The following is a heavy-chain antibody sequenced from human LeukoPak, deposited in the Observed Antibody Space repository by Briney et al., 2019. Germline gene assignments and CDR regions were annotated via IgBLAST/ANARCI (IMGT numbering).Heavy chain of an antibody. Sequence: SETLSLTCTVSGYSISSGYYWGWIRQPPGKGLEWIGSIYHSGSTYYNPSLKSRVTISVDTSKNQFSLKLSSVTAADTAVYYCARHRPRYYYGSGSYLDMDVWGKGTTVTISS. CDR1: GYSISSGYY. J-gene: IGHJ6*03. V-gene: IGHV4-38-2*02. CDR3: ARHRPRYYYGSGSYLDMDV. CDR2: IYHSGST. D-gene: IGHD3-10*01.